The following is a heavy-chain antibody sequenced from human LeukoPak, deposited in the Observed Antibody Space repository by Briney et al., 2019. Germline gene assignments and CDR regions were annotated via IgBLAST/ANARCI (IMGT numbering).Heavy chain of an antibody. J-gene: IGHJ4*02. V-gene: IGHV1-18*04. CDR1: GYTFTYYY. CDR2: INPYSGDT. CDR3: ARDHCTNGVCYMGHY. Sequence: ASVKVSCKASGYTFTYYYMHWVRQAPGQGLEWMGWINPYSGDTNYAQKLQGRVTMTTDTSTSTAYMELRSLRSDDTAVYYCARDHCTNGVCYMGHYWGQGTLVTVSS. D-gene: IGHD2-8*01.